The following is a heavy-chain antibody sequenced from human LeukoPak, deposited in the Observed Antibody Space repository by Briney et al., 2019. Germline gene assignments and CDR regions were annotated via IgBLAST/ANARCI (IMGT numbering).Heavy chain of an antibody. CDR3: ARSSTGSYFDY. CDR1: GGSMSRYY. D-gene: IGHD3-3*02. V-gene: IGHV4-59*01. J-gene: IGHJ4*02. CDR2: MYYSGST. Sequence: SETLSLTCTVSGGSMSRYYWSWIRQPPGKGLEWIGYMYYSGSTRYNPSLKSRVTISVDTSKNQFSLKLSSVTAADTAVYYCARSSTGSYFDYWGQGTLVTVSS.